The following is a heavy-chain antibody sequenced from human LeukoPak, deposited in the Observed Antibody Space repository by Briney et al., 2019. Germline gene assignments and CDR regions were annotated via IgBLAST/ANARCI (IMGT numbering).Heavy chain of an antibody. CDR2: ISSVSDYI. V-gene: IGHV3-21*01. D-gene: IGHD1-26*01. CDR3: ARVKLGGTVGAYYFDY. J-gene: IGHJ4*02. Sequence: GGSLRLSCATSGFTFSTYSMNWVRQAPGKGLGWVSSISSVSDYIHYADSVKGRFTISRDNLQKSLYLQMNRQRPEAMGVCHCARVKLGGTVGAYYFDYFGQGTLVSVSS. CDR1: GFTFSTYS.